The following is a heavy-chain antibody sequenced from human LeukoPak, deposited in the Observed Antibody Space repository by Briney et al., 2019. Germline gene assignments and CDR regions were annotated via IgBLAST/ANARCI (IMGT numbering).Heavy chain of an antibody. Sequence: SETLSLTCTVSGGSISSYYWSWLRQPAGKGLEWIGRIYTSGSTNYNPSLTSRVTMSVDTSKNQFSLKLSSVTAADTAVYYCARDKGYGDYAPFDYWGQGTLVTVSS. CDR2: IYTSGST. D-gene: IGHD4-17*01. V-gene: IGHV4-4*07. CDR1: GGSISSYY. CDR3: ARDKGYGDYAPFDY. J-gene: IGHJ4*02.